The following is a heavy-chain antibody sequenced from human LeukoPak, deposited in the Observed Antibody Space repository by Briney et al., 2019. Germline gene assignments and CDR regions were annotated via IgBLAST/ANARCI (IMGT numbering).Heavy chain of an antibody. V-gene: IGHV4-39*07. CDR3: ARDLKRSGSNWFDP. CDR2: IYYSGST. Sequence: SETLSLTCTVSGGSISSSSYYWGWIRQPPGKGLEWIGSIYYSGSTYYNPSLKSRVTISVDTSKNQFSLKLSSVTAADTAVYYCARDLKRSGSNWFDPWGQGTLVTVSP. J-gene: IGHJ5*02. D-gene: IGHD3-10*01. CDR1: GGSISSSSYY.